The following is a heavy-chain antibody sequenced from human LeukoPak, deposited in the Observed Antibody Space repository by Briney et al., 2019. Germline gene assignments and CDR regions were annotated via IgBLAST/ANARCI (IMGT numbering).Heavy chain of an antibody. J-gene: IGHJ4*02. Sequence: GGSLRLSCAASGFTFSAAWMSWVRQAPGKGLEWVGRIKSKTDGETTDYAAPVKGRFTISRDDSKTTLYLQMNSLKTDDTAVYYCTIVGYCSSTSCSVHYLWGQGTLVTVSS. D-gene: IGHD2-2*01. V-gene: IGHV3-15*01. CDR1: GFTFSAAW. CDR3: TIVGYCSSTSCSVHYL. CDR2: IKSKTDGETT.